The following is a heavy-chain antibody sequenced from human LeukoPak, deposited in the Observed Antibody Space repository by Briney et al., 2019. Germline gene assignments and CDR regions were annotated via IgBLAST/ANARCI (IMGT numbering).Heavy chain of an antibody. CDR2: IRYDGTIK. CDR1: GLTFTDYG. J-gene: IGHJ4*02. D-gene: IGHD1-1*01. V-gene: IGHV3-30*02. Sequence: PGGSLRLSCAASGLTFTDYGIHWVRQAPGKGLEWVALIRYDGTIKYYADSVKGRFTISRDNSRNTLYLQMNSLRTEDTAVYYCAKEGTASKPSDLDYWGQGTLVTVSS. CDR3: AKEGTASKPSDLDY.